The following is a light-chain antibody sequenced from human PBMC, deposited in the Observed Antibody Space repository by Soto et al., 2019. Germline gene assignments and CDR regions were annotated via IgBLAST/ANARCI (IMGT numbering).Light chain of an antibody. J-gene: IGKJ4*01. CDR2: AAS. Sequence: AIRMTQSPSSLSASTGDRVTITCRASQGISSYLAWYQQKPGKAPKLLIYAASTLQSGVPSRFSGSGSGTDFTLTISCLQAEDVATYYWQQYYSYPLTFGGGTKVEIK. V-gene: IGKV1-8*01. CDR1: QGISSY. CDR3: QQYYSYPLT.